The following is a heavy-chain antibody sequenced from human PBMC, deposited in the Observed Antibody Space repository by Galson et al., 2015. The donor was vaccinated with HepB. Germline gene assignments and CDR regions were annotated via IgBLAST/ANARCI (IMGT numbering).Heavy chain of an antibody. J-gene: IGHJ3*02. CDR3: ARDDGSARTAFDS. CDR1: GFTFSNYL. D-gene: IGHD1-1*01. Sequence: SLRLSCAASGFTFSNYLMSWVRQTPGKGLEWVADINQNGSEKYYVASLNGRFTVSRDNAENSVFLQMDSLRAEDTAVYYCARDDGSARTAFDSWAKGQWSPSLQ. V-gene: IGHV3-7*01. CDR2: INQNGSEK.